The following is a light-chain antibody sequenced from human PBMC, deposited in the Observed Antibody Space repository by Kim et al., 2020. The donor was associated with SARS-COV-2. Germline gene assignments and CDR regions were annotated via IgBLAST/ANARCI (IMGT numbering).Light chain of an antibody. CDR1: QSVSSNY. CDR3: QQYSSSPAT. Sequence: SQGERATPSCRASQSVSSNYLAWYQQKPGQAPRLLTYGASSRATGIPDRFSGSGSGTDFTLTITRLEPEDFAVYYCQQYSSSPATFGQGTKVDIK. J-gene: IGKJ1*01. CDR2: GAS. V-gene: IGKV3-20*01.